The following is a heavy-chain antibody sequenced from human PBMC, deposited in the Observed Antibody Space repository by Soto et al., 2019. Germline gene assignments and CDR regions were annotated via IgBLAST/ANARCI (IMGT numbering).Heavy chain of an antibody. J-gene: IGHJ6*02. V-gene: IGHV3-21*01. CDR3: AREYTAWPLAYGLDV. D-gene: IGHD2-2*02. CDR2: ISSRSDI. Sequence: PXGSLLLSCVGSGFTFSTYSINWVRQAPGKGLEWVSSISSRSDIYYADSVKGRFTISRDNAKNSVSLQMNSLRAEDTAVYYCAREYTAWPLAYGLDVWGQGTTVTVSS. CDR1: GFTFSTYS.